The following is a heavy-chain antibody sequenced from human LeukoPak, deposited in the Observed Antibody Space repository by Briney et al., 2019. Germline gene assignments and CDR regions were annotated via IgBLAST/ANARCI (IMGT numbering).Heavy chain of an antibody. J-gene: IGHJ3*02. Sequence: PGGSLRLSCAASEFTFRSYALSWVRQAPGKGLEWVSAISGPGGSTYYADSVKGRFTISRDNSKHTLHLQMNSLRAEDTAVYYCAKDTHLYVGASDIWGQGTMVTVSP. CDR2: ISGPGGST. V-gene: IGHV3-23*01. CDR3: AKDTHLYVGASDI. CDR1: EFTFRSYA. D-gene: IGHD5/OR15-5a*01.